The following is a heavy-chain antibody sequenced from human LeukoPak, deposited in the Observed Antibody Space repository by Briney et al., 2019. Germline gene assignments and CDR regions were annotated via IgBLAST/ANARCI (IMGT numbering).Heavy chain of an antibody. CDR2: IIPIFGTA. Sequence: GASVRVSCKASGGTFSSYAISWVRQAPGQGLEWMGGIIPIFGTANYAQKFQGRVTITADESTSTAYMELSSLRSEDTAVYYCATPSSDSSGYYYYYHGMDVWGQGTTVTVSS. CDR1: GGTFSSYA. J-gene: IGHJ6*02. CDR3: ATPSSDSSGYYYYYHGMDV. D-gene: IGHD3-22*01. V-gene: IGHV1-69*13.